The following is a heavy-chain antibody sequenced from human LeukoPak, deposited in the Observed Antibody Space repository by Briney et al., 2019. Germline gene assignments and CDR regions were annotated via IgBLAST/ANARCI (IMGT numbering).Heavy chain of an antibody. CDR3: ARHFCRGGDCYYMYYFDY. D-gene: IGHD2-21*02. CDR1: GGSISSSSSY. CDR2: IYYSGST. V-gene: IGHV4-39*01. J-gene: IGHJ4*02. Sequence: SETLSLTCTVSGGSISSSSSYWGWIRQPPGKGLEWIGSIYYSGSTYYNPSLKSRVTISVDTSKNQFSLKLSSVTAADTAVYYCARHFCRGGDCYYMYYFDYWGQGTLVTVSS.